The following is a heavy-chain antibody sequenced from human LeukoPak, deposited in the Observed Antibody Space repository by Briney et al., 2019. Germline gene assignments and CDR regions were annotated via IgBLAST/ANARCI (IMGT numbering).Heavy chain of an antibody. J-gene: IGHJ3*01. CDR3: ARDRSRMVRGIDALDL. CDR1: GFTFNDCY. CDR2: ISSSGSTR. D-gene: IGHD3-10*01. Sequence: GGSLRLSCAASGFTFNDCYMNWIRQAPGKGLEWVSYISSSGSTRYYADSLKGRFTISRDNAGNSLYLQMDSLRADDTAVYYCARDRSRMVRGIDALDLWGQGTMVTVSS. V-gene: IGHV3-11*01.